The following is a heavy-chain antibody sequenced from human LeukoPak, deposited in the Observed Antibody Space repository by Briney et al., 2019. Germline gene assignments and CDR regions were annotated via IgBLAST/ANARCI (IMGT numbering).Heavy chain of an antibody. CDR3: ARGDPLRYFDWSIDY. CDR1: GYSFTSYW. D-gene: IGHD3-9*01. V-gene: IGHV5-51*01. J-gene: IGHJ4*02. CDR2: IYPGDSDT. Sequence: PGESLKISCKGSGYSFTSYWIGWVRQMPGKDLEWMGIIYPGDSDTRYSPSFQGQVTISADKSISTAYLQWSSLKASDTAMYYCARGDPLRYFDWSIDYWGQGTLVTVSS.